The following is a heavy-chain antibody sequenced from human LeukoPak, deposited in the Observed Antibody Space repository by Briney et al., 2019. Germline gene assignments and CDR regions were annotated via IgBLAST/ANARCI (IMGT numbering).Heavy chain of an antibody. Sequence: GGSLRLSCAASGFTFSSYGMHWVRQAPGKGLEWVAVILHDGSNKYYADSVKGRITISRDNSKNTLYLQMNSLRAEDTAVYYCAKERGYSYGHPFDYWGQGTLVTVSS. CDR2: ILHDGSNK. CDR3: AKERGYSYGHPFDY. V-gene: IGHV3-30*18. D-gene: IGHD5-18*01. J-gene: IGHJ4*02. CDR1: GFTFSSYG.